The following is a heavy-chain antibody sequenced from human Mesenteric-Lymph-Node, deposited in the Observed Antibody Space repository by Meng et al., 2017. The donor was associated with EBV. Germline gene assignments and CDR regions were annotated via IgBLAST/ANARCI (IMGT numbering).Heavy chain of an antibody. V-gene: IGHV4-30-4*01. CDR1: GGSSRSGGYD. CDR2: IYYSGSK. Sequence: VLGPVKRSHAQICVCPGCGGSSRSGGYDLSYIREPLGKGLECIRYIYYSGSKYYNPLRKSRVTISVDTFKNQFALKLSSVTAADSAGYYCARVEQCLLYFDYWGQGTLVTVPS. CDR3: ARVEQCLLYFDY. D-gene: IGHD5/OR15-5a*01. J-gene: IGHJ4*02.